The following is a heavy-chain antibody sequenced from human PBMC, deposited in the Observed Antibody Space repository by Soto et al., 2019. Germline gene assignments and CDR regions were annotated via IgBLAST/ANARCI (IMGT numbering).Heavy chain of an antibody. D-gene: IGHD2-2*01. Sequence: GGSLRLSCAASGFTFSDYYMSWIRQAPGKGLEWVSYISSSGSTIYYADSVKGRFTISRDNAKNSLYLQMNSLRAEDTAVYYCAREYIVVVPAAMYAFDIWGQGTMVTVSS. CDR1: GFTFSDYY. J-gene: IGHJ3*02. V-gene: IGHV3-11*01. CDR3: AREYIVVVPAAMYAFDI. CDR2: ISSSGSTI.